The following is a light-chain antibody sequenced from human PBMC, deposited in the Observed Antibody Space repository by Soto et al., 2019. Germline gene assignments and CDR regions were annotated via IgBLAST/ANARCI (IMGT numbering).Light chain of an antibody. CDR2: SND. Sequence: QSVLTQPPSASGTPGQRVTISCSGSSSNIGSNSVNWYQQLPGTAPKLLIYSNDRRPSGVPDRFSGSKSGTSASLAISGLQSEDEADYYCAAWDDSLNGYAFGTG. CDR3: AAWDDSLNGYA. CDR1: SSNIGSNS. J-gene: IGLJ1*01. V-gene: IGLV1-44*01.